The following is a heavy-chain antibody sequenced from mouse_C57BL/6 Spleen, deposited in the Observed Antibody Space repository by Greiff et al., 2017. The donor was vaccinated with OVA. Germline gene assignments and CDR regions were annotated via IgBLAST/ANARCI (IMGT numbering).Heavy chain of an antibody. J-gene: IGHJ4*01. V-gene: IGHV1-18*01. CDR2: INPNNGGT. CDR3: ARLILRSNAMDY. CDR1: GYTFTDYN. D-gene: IGHD1-1*01. Sequence: EVQLQQSGPELVKPGASVKIPCKASGYTFTDYNMDWVKQSHGKSLEWIGDINPNNGGTIYNQKFKGKATLTVDKSSSTAYMELRSLTSEDTAVYYCARLILRSNAMDYWGQGTSVTVSS.